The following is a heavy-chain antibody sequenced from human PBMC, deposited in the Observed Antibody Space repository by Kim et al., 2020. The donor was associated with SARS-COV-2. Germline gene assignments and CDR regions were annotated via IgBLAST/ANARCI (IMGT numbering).Heavy chain of an antibody. V-gene: IGHV4-39*01. J-gene: IGHJ4*02. CDR2: IYYSGST. Sequence: SETLSLTCTVSGGSISSSSYYWGWIRQPPGKGLEWIGSIYYSGSTYYNPSLKSRVTISVDTSKNQFSLKLSSVTAADTAVYYCASIAVAGEGNYWGQGTLVTVSS. D-gene: IGHD6-19*01. CDR3: ASIAVAGEGNY. CDR1: GGSISSSSYY.